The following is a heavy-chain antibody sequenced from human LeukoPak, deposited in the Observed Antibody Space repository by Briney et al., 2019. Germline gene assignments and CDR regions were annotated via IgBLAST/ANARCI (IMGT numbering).Heavy chain of an antibody. D-gene: IGHD3-9*01. Sequence: SETLSLTCTVSGGSISSSSYYWGWIRQPPGKGLEWIGSIYYSGSTYYNPSLKSRVTISVDTSKNQFSLKLSSVTAADTAVYYCARDPVNYDILTGYQIDAFDIWGQGTMVTVSS. J-gene: IGHJ3*02. CDR1: GGSISSSSYY. V-gene: IGHV4-39*07. CDR3: ARDPVNYDILTGYQIDAFDI. CDR2: IYYSGST.